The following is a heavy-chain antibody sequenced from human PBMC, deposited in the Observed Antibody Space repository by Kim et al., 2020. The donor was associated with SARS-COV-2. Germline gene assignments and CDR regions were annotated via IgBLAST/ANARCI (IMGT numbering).Heavy chain of an antibody. J-gene: IGHJ6*01. CDR3: ARVPRAVNYYDSSGYSYY. Sequence: SETLSLTCAVYGGSFSGYYWSWIRQPPGKGLEWIGEINHSGSTNYNPSLKSRVTISVDTSKNQFSLKLSSVTAADTAVYYCARVPRAVNYYDSSGYSYY. CDR1: GGSFSGYY. V-gene: IGHV4-34*01. CDR2: INHSGST. D-gene: IGHD3-22*01.